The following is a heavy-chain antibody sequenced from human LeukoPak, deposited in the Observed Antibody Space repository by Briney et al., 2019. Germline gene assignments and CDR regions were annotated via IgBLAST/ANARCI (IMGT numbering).Heavy chain of an antibody. CDR2: LNTHNGDT. Sequence: ASVKVSCKASGYPFTTHATSCLRQAPGQGLEWMGWLNTHNGDTNYAQKLQGRVTMTTDTSTSTAYMELRSLRSDDTAVYYCARDGYRLSGYFYYMDVWGKGTTVTVSS. CDR1: GYPFTTHA. J-gene: IGHJ6*03. D-gene: IGHD2-2*03. CDR3: ARDGYRLSGYFYYMDV. V-gene: IGHV1-18*01.